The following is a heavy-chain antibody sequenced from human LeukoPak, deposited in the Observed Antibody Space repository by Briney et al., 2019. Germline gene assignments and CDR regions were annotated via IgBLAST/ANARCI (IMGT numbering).Heavy chain of an antibody. D-gene: IGHD5-24*01. CDR2: IYYSGST. CDR1: GGSISSYY. CDR3: AAGVEMATEYFDY. V-gene: IGHV4-59*01. J-gene: IGHJ4*02. Sequence: SETLSLTCTVSGGSISSYYWSWIRQPPGKGLEWIGYIYYSGSTNYNPSLKSRVTISVDTSKNQFSLKLSSVTAADTAVYYCAAGVEMATEYFDYWGQGTLVTVSS.